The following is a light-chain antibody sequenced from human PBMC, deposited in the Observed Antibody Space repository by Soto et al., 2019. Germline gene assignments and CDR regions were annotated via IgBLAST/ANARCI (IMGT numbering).Light chain of an antibody. CDR3: HSYDNDLGGSV. Sequence: QSVLTQPPSLSGAPGLRITTSCSGNSSNIGAGYDVHWYQQLPGTVPRLLIYNTNNRHSGVPDRFSASRSGTSASLAITGLRPEDEADYYCHSYDNDLGGSVFGGGTKLTVL. CDR1: SSNIGAGYD. CDR2: NTN. V-gene: IGLV1-40*01. J-gene: IGLJ3*02.